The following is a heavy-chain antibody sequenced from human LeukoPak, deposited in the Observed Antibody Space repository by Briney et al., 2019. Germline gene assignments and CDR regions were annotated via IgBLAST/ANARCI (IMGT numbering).Heavy chain of an antibody. D-gene: IGHD2-2*01. CDR1: GGSISSYY. J-gene: IGHJ6*02. Sequence: PSEALSLNCTVSGGSISSYYWRWIRQPAGKGLEWIGRIYTSGSTNYNPSLKSRVTMSVDTSKNQFSLKLSSVTAADTAVYYCARAGYQLLYGIDVWGQGTTVTVSS. CDR3: ARAGYQLLYGIDV. CDR2: IYTSGST. V-gene: IGHV4-4*07.